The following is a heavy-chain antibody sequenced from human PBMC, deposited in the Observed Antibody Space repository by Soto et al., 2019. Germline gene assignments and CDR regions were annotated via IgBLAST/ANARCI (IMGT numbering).Heavy chain of an antibody. CDR2: INPNSGGT. Sequence: VKVACKAAGYPFPVYYMHWVRQAPGQRFEWMGWINPNSGGTNYAQKFRGRVTTTRDTSISKADMELSRLRSDDTAVYYCALHISSSFGMDGWGQGTTVSV. CDR3: ALHISSSFGMDG. V-gene: IGHV1-2*02. CDR1: GYPFPVYY. J-gene: IGHJ6*02. D-gene: IGHD6-6*01.